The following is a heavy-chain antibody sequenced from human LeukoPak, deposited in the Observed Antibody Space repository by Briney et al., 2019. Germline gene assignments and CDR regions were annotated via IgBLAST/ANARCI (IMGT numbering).Heavy chain of an antibody. V-gene: IGHV4-30-4*01. CDR3: ARDYFGLLWFGD. D-gene: IGHD3-10*01. CDR2: IYYSGST. J-gene: IGHJ4*02. Sequence: SQTLSLTCTVSGGSISSGDYYWSWIRQPPGKGLEWIGYIYYSGSTYYNPSLKSRVTISVDTSKNQFSLKLSSVTAADTAVHCCARDYFGLLWFGDWGQGTLVTVSS. CDR1: GGSISSGDYY.